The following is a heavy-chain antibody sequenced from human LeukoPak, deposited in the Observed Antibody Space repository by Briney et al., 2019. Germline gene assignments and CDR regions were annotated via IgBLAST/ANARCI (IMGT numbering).Heavy chain of an antibody. CDR1: GYTFTSYG. Sequence: ASVKVSCKASGYTFTSYGISWVRQAPGQGLEWMGLISAYNGNTNYAQKLQGRVTMTTDTSTSTAYMELRSLRSDDTAVYYCARDVHALYYDSSGYFYWGQGTLVTVSS. CDR3: ARDVHALYYDSSGYFY. V-gene: IGHV1-18*01. D-gene: IGHD3-22*01. CDR2: ISAYNGNT. J-gene: IGHJ4*02.